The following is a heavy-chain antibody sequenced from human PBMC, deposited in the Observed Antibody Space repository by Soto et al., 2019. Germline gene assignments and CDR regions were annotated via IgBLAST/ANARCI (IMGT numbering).Heavy chain of an antibody. J-gene: IGHJ4*02. CDR1: GVTFSSYA. CDR3: VRGRDGHNSYYFDH. CDR2: IIPIIDTT. V-gene: IGHV1-69*01. Sequence: QVELVQSGAEVKKPGSSVKVSCKASGVTFSSYAINWVRQAPGQGLEWIGGIIPIIDTTNYAQKFQGRDKVTADESTRTTYMALSSQRCEYTDVYYWVRGRDGHNSYYFDHWGPGTQVAVSS.